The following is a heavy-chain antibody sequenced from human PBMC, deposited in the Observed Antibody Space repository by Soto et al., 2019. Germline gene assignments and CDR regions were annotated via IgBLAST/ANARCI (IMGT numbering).Heavy chain of an antibody. J-gene: IGHJ6*02. V-gene: IGHV1-2*02. CDR3: ARVPGYYYGSGGHSPSYGMDV. D-gene: IGHD3-10*01. CDR1: GYTFTVYY. CDR2: INPNGGGT. Sequence: ASVKVSCRASGYTFTVYYMHWVRQAPGQGLEWMGWINPNGGGTNYAQKFQGRVTMTRDTSISTDYMELSRLRSDDTAVYYCARVPGYYYGSGGHSPSYGMDVWGQGTTVTVSS.